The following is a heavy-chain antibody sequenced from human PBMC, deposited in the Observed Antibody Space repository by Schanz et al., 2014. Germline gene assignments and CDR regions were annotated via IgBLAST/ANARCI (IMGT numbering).Heavy chain of an antibody. D-gene: IGHD5-12*01. J-gene: IGHJ4*02. Sequence: QVQLVDSGGGLVKPEGSLRLSCTASGFPFSDYFMAWIRQPPGRGLEWVSYIGNGGVTIYYADSVKGRFTISRDNSKNSLYLQMNSLRAEDTAVYYCARDFHGYGPHLDYWGQGSLVTVSS. CDR3: ARDFHGYGPHLDY. V-gene: IGHV3-11*01. CDR1: GFPFSDYF. CDR2: IGNGGVTI.